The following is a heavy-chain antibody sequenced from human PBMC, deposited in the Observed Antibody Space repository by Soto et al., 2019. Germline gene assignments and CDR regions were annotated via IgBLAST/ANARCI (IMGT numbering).Heavy chain of an antibody. J-gene: IGHJ4*02. CDR3: ASGGRPYCSGGSCPFDY. Sequence: SVKVSCKASGGTFRSYAISWVRQAPGQGLEWMGGMIPIFGTANYAQKFQGRVTINADESTRTAYMELSSLRSEETVVYYFASGGRPYCSGGSCPFDYWGQGPLVTVSS. CDR1: GGTFRSYA. V-gene: IGHV1-69*13. CDR2: MIPIFGTA. D-gene: IGHD2-15*01.